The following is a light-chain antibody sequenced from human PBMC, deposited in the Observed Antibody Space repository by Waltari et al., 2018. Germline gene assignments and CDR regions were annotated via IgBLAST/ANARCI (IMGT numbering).Light chain of an antibody. Sequence: QLVLTQSPSASASLGASVKLTCTLSRGHSSNILAWHQQQPEKGPRYLMKVNSDGSHTKGDGIPGRCSGSSSGAKRYLTISSVQSEDEADYYCQTGGHGTWVFGGGTKLTVL. V-gene: IGLV4-69*01. J-gene: IGLJ3*02. CDR3: QTGGHGTWV. CDR2: VNSDGSH. CDR1: RGHSSNI.